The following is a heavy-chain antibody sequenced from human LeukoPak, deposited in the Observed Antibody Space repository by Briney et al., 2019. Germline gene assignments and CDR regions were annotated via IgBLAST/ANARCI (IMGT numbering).Heavy chain of an antibody. CDR2: IIPIFGTA. CDR3: AREPRYYYDSSGYYYFDY. V-gene: IGHV1-69*05. D-gene: IGHD3-22*01. Sequence: SVKVSCKASGGTFSSYAISWVRQAPGQGLEWMGWIIPIFGTANYAQKFQGRVTITTDESTSTAYMELSSLRSEDTAVYYCAREPRYYYDSSGYYYFDYWGQGTLVTVSS. J-gene: IGHJ4*02. CDR1: GGTFSSYA.